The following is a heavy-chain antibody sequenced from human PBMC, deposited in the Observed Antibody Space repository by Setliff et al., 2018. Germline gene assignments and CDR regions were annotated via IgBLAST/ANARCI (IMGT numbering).Heavy chain of an antibody. CDR2: INPNSGDT. V-gene: IGHV1-2*02. D-gene: IGHD1-26*01. Sequence: RASVKVSCKTSGYSFTDYFLHWVRQAPGQGLEWMGWINPNSGDTHSAQKFQGRVTMTRDTSTSTAYVEVRSLTSDDTAVYYCARSPPNRGVGQGHYMDVWGIGTTVTVSS. J-gene: IGHJ6*03. CDR3: ARSPPNRGVGQGHYMDV. CDR1: GYSFTDYF.